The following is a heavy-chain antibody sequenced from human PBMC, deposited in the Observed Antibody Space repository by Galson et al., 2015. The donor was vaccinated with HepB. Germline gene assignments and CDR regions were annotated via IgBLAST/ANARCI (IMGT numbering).Heavy chain of an antibody. CDR3: ARVGEVWSRYYYYYGMDV. V-gene: IGHV3-33*01. J-gene: IGHJ6*02. Sequence: SLRLSCAASGFSFSSHGMHWVRQAPGKGLEWVAVIWYDGSNKYYADSVKGRFTISRDNSKNTLYLQMNSLRAEDTAMYYCARVGEVWSRYYYYYGMDVWGQGTTVTVSS. CDR1: GFSFSSHG. CDR2: IWYDGSNK. D-gene: IGHD2-21*01.